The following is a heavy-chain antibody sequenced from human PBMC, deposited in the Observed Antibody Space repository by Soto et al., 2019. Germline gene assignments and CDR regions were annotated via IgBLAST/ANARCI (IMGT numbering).Heavy chain of an antibody. J-gene: IGHJ4*02. CDR3: AKHIDTYGTYYFDY. CDR1: GLTFSSYG. V-gene: IGHV3-23*01. CDR2: ISGSGGST. Sequence: EVQLLESGGGLVQPGGSLRLSCAASGLTFSSYGMSWVRQAPGKGLEWVSGISGSGGSTYYADSVKGRFTISRDNSKNTLYLQMNSLRADDTAVYYCAKHIDTYGTYYFDYWGQGTLVTVSS. D-gene: IGHD5-18*01.